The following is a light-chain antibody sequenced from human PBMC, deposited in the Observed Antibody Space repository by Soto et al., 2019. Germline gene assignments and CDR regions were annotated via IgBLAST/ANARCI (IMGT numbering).Light chain of an antibody. Sequence: QSVVTQPRSMSGAPGQSIPIPCPGTSSDVGGYNYVSWYQQHPGKAPKLMIYDVSKRPSGVPDRFSGSKSGNTASLTISGLQAEDEADYYCCSYAGSYRVFGTGTKVTVL. J-gene: IGLJ1*01. CDR1: SSDVGGYNY. CDR3: CSYAGSYRV. V-gene: IGLV2-11*01. CDR2: DVS.